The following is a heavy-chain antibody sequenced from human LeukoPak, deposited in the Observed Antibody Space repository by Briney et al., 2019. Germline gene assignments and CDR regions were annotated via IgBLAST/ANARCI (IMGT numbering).Heavy chain of an antibody. CDR2: VNHSGST. V-gene: IGHV4-34*01. D-gene: IGHD3-22*01. CDR1: GGSFSGYY. Sequence: RSSETLSLTCAVYGGSFSGYYWSWIRQPPGKGLEWIGEVNHSGSTYYNPSLKSRVTISVDRSKNQFSLKLSSVTAADTAVYYCASLYYYDSSGYNDAFDIWGQGTMVTVSS. CDR3: ASLYYYDSSGYNDAFDI. J-gene: IGHJ3*02.